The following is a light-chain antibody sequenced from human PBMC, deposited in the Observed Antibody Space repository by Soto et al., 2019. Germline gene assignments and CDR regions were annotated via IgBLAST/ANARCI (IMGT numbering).Light chain of an antibody. J-gene: IGKJ1*01. V-gene: IGKV1-8*01. CDR2: AAS. CDR3: QQYYSYPQT. Sequence: ANRMTQSPSSVSASTGDRVTITCRASQGISSYLAWYQQKPGKAPKLLIYAASTLQSGVPSRFSGSGSGTAFTLTISCLQSEDFATYYCQQYYSYPQTFGQGTKVEIK. CDR1: QGISSY.